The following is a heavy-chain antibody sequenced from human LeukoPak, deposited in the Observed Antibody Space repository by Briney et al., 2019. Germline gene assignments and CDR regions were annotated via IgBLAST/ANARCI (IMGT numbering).Heavy chain of an antibody. CDR1: GYTFTVYY. CDR2: INPNSGGT. D-gene: IGHD3-10*01. V-gene: IGHV1-2*02. Sequence: ASVTVSFKASGYTFTVYYIHWVRQAPGQGREWMGCINPNSGGTNYAQKFQGRVTMTRDTSISTAYMELSRLRSDDTAVYYCAREDYYGSGNYYSYFDYWGQGTLVTVSS. J-gene: IGHJ4*02. CDR3: AREDYYGSGNYYSYFDY.